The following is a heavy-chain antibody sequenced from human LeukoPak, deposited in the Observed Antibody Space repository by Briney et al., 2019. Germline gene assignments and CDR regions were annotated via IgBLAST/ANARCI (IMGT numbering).Heavy chain of an antibody. Sequence: ASVKVSCKASGYTFTGYYMHWVRQAPGQGLEWMGWINPNSGGTNYAQKFQGWVTMTRDTSISTAYMELSRLRSDDTAVYYCARSPSSSWFQPRGAFDIWGQGTTVTVSS. V-gene: IGHV1-2*04. CDR3: ARSPSSSWFQPRGAFDI. CDR1: GYTFTGYY. J-gene: IGHJ3*02. D-gene: IGHD6-13*01. CDR2: INPNSGGT.